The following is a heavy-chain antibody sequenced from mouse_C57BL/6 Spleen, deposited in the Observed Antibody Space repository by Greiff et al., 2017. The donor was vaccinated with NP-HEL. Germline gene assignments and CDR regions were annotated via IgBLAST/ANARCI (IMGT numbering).Heavy chain of an antibody. CDR2: SDPNSGGT. CDR3: ARRDYDYPLDY. Sequence: QLQQSGAELVKPGASVKLSCKASGYTFTSYWMHWVKQRPGRGREGIGRSDPNSGGTKYNEKFKSKATLTVDKPSSTAYMQLSSLTSEDSAVYYCARRDYDYPLDYWGHGTTLTVSS. D-gene: IGHD2-4*01. V-gene: IGHV1-72*01. J-gene: IGHJ2*01. CDR1: GYTFTSYW.